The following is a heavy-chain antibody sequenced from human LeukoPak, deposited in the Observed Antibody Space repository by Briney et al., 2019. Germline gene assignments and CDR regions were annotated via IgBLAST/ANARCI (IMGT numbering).Heavy chain of an antibody. D-gene: IGHD6-13*01. Sequence: ASVKVSCKASGYTFTSYDINWVRQATGQGLEWMGWMNPNSGNTGYAQKFQGRVTMTRNTSISTAYMELSSLRSEDTAVYYCARTRGIAAAGKGNWFDPWGQGTLVTVSS. CDR2: MNPNSGNT. CDR1: GYTFTSYD. V-gene: IGHV1-8*01. CDR3: ARTRGIAAAGKGNWFDP. J-gene: IGHJ5*02.